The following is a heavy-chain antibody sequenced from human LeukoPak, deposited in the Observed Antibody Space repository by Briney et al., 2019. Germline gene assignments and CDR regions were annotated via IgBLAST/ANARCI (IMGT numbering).Heavy chain of an antibody. D-gene: IGHD3-22*01. CDR1: GFTFSNYW. V-gene: IGHV3-74*01. CDR2: INSDGINT. J-gene: IGHJ5*02. Sequence: GGSLRLSCAASGFTFSNYWMHWVRQTPGKGLVWVSRINSDGINTSYADSVKGRFTISRDNAKNTLNLQMNSLRAEDTAVYYCARDLGQYYDTSDNWFDPWGQGTLVTVSS. CDR3: ARDLGQYYDTSDNWFDP.